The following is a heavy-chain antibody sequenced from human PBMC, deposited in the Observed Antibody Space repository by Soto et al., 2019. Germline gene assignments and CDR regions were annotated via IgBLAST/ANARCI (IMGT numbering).Heavy chain of an antibody. CDR3: ASGYGRIFAY. Sequence: SETLSLTCAVFGGSFSGYYWNWIRQPPGKGLGWIGEINHSGSTNYNPSLKSRVTISVDTSKNQFSLKLSSVTAADTAVYYCASGYGRIFAYWGQGSLVTVSS. D-gene: IGHD2-15*01. CDR2: INHSGST. V-gene: IGHV4-34*01. CDR1: GGSFSGYY. J-gene: IGHJ4*02.